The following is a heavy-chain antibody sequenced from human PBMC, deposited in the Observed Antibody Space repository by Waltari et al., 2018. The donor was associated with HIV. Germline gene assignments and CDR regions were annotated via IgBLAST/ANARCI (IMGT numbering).Heavy chain of an antibody. CDR3: TKGRRGALFGDE. V-gene: IGHV1-8*02. D-gene: IGHD3-3*01. CDR1: GYSFIDFD. CDR2: MNPDNGDA. Sequence: QVQLVQSGAEIKKPRASVRVSCKASGYSFIDFDIHWVRRAPGRGLEWVGWMNPDNGDAGYGHKFRGRFTLTRDTSTDTAYMEVDNLKSEDTAIYFCTKGRRGALFGDEWGQGTLVTVSS. J-gene: IGHJ4*02.